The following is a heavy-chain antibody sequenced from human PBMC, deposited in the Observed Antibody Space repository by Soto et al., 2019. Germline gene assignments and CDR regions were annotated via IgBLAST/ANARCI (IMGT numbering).Heavy chain of an antibody. V-gene: IGHV3-9*01. Sequence: EVQLVESGGGLVQPGRSLRLSCAASGFTFDDYAMHWVRQAPGKGLEWVSGISWNSGSIGYEDSVKGRFTISRDNAKNSLYLQMNRLRAEDTALYYCAKDAITMVRGVISYYGMDVWGQGTTVTVSS. D-gene: IGHD3-10*01. CDR1: GFTFDDYA. CDR3: AKDAITMVRGVISYYGMDV. CDR2: ISWNSGSI. J-gene: IGHJ6*02.